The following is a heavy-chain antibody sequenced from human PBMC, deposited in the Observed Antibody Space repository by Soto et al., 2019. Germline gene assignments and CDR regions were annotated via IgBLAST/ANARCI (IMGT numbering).Heavy chain of an antibody. J-gene: IGHJ4*02. CDR1: GFTFSSQW. V-gene: IGHV3-74*01. D-gene: IGHD5-18*01. CDR2: ILNDGTTT. Sequence: EVQLVESGGGLVQPGGSLRLSCTASGFTFSSQWLHWVRQAPGKGLMWISRILNDGTTTNYAVSVKGRFTVSRDNAKKTMSLQMNNLRAEDTAVYYCATWRGGYTYGLDHWGQGTPVTVSS. CDR3: ATWRGGYTYGLDH.